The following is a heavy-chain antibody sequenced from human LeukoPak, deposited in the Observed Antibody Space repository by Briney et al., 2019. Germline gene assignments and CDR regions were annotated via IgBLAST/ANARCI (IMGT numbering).Heavy chain of an antibody. CDR1: GFTFSSYA. J-gene: IGHJ6*03. CDR3: ARAIGGYYYYYYMDL. V-gene: IGHV3-23*01. CDR2: ISGSGGST. Sequence: GGPLRLSCAASGFTFSSYAMSWVRQAPGKGGEGGAAISGSGGSTYYADSGKGRFTISRDNAKKTVHLQMNSLRADGTAVYYCARAIGGYYYYYYMDLWAKGPTVTVSS. D-gene: IGHD3-16*01.